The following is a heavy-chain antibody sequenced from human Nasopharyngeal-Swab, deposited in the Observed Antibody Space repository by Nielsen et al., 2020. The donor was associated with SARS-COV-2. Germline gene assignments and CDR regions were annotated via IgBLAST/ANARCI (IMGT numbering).Heavy chain of an antibody. CDR3: AKDDYGDDWRGRYYYYYYMDV. J-gene: IGHJ6*03. CDR1: GFSIADSA. V-gene: IGHV3-9*01. CDR2: ISWNSGSI. D-gene: IGHD4-17*01. Sequence: GASLAISCASSGFSIADSALLWVRPAPGKGLEWVSGISWNSGSIGYADSVKGRFTISRDNAKNSLYLQMNSLRAEDTAVYYCAKDDYGDDWRGRYYYYYYMDVWGKGTTVTVSS.